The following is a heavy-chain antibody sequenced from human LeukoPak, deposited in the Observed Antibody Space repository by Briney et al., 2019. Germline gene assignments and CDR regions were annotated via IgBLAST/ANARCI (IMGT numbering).Heavy chain of an antibody. Sequence: SETLSLTCTVSGGSISSYYWSWIRQPPEKGLEWIGYIYYSGSTNYNPSLKSRVTISVDTSKNQFSLKLSSVTAADTAVYYCASSVEMATEFDYWGQGTLVTVSS. J-gene: IGHJ4*02. CDR3: ASSVEMATEFDY. V-gene: IGHV4-59*01. CDR1: GGSISSYY. D-gene: IGHD5-24*01. CDR2: IYYSGST.